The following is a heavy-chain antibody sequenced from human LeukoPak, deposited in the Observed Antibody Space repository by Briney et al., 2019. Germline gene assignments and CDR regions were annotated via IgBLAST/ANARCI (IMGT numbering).Heavy chain of an antibody. V-gene: IGHV4-39*01. D-gene: IGHD2-2*01. CDR3: ARLGSRAYCSSTSCSDY. CDR1: GGSISSSSYY. J-gene: IGHJ4*02. Sequence: SETLSLTCTVSGGSISSSSYYWGWIRQPPGKGLEWIGSIYYSGSTYYNPSLKSRVTISVDTSKNQFSLKLSSVTAVDTAVYYCARLGSRAYCSSTSCSDYWGQGTLVTVSS. CDR2: IYYSGST.